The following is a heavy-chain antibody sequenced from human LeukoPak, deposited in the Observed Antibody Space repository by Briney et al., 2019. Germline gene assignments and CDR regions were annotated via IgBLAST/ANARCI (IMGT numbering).Heavy chain of an antibody. CDR1: GFTFSSYA. J-gene: IGHJ4*02. V-gene: IGHV3-23*01. CDR2: FSGSGGST. Sequence: GGSLRLSCAASGFTFSSYAMSWVRQAPGKGLECISGFSGSGGSTYYADSVKGRFTISRDNSKNTLYLQMNSLRAEDTAVYYCAKTYSGSYLAFDYWGQGTLVTVSS. CDR3: AKTYSGSYLAFDY. D-gene: IGHD1-26*01.